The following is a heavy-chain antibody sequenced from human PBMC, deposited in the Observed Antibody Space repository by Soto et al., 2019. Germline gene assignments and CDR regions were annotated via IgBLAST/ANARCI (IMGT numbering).Heavy chain of an antibody. CDR3: VEDHICGTYSLHDGMDV. Sequence: GGSLRLSCAASGFTFSSYAMSWVRQAPGKGLEWVSSISGSGGSTYYADSVKGRFTMSRDNSKNTLYLQMTILRAEDTAVYHCVEDHICGTYSLHDGMDVWGQGTTVTVSS. CDR2: ISGSGGST. D-gene: IGHD1-26*01. CDR1: GFTFSSYA. J-gene: IGHJ6*02. V-gene: IGHV3-23*01.